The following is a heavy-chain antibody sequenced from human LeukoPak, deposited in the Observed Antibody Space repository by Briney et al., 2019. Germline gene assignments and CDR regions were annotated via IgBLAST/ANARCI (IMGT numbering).Heavy chain of an antibody. CDR2: IYPGDSDT. V-gene: IGHV5-51*01. J-gene: IGHJ4*02. Sequence: GESLQISCQGSGYSFTSYWIGWVRQMPGKGLEWMGIIYPGDSDTRYSPSFQGQVTISADKSISTAYLQWSSLKASDTAMYYCARRYYDILTGPSYYFDYWGQGTLVTVSS. CDR1: GYSFTSYW. D-gene: IGHD3-9*01. CDR3: ARRYYDILTGPSYYFDY.